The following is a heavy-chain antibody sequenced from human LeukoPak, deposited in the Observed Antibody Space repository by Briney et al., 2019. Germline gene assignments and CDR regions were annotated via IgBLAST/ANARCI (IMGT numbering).Heavy chain of an antibody. J-gene: IGHJ1*01. Sequence: PGGSLRLSCAASGFTFSSYEMNWVRQAPGKGLEWVSYISSSGSTIYYADSVKGRFTMSRDNAKNSLYLQMNSLRAEDTAVYYCARFTPGATVPHWGQGTLVTVSS. D-gene: IGHD1-26*01. CDR3: ARFTPGATVPH. V-gene: IGHV3-48*03. CDR1: GFTFSSYE. CDR2: ISSSGSTI.